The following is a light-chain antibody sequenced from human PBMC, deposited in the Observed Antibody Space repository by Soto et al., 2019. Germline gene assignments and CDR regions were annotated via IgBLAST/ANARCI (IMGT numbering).Light chain of an antibody. CDR3: SSYTSTSTFVV. V-gene: IGLV2-14*01. J-gene: IGLJ2*01. Sequence: QSALTQPASVSVSPGQSITISCTGTSSDVGGYNYVSWYQQHPGKAPKLMIFDVSYRPSGVSIRFSGSKSGNTASLTISGLQAEDEADYYCSSYTSTSTFVVFGGGTKLTVL. CDR2: DVS. CDR1: SSDVGGYNY.